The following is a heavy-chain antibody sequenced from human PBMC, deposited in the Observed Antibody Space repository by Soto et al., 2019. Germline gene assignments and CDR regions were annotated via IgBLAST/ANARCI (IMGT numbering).Heavy chain of an antibody. CDR1: GFNLGSRP. V-gene: IGHV3-30*04. Sequence: QVQLVESGGGVVQPGESLRLSCSVSGFNLGSRPMHWVRQASGKGLEWVAVVSPDGGGKTYRGSVKGRFTISRDNSQNMVYLEMNSLTTEDTAIYYCAREDHSSGYAGAFDLWGQGTKVTVSS. J-gene: IGHJ3*01. CDR2: VSPDGGGK. CDR3: AREDHSSGYAGAFDL. D-gene: IGHD3-22*01.